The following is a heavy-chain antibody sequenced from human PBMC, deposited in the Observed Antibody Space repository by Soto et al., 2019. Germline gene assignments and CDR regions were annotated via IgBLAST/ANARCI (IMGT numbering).Heavy chain of an antibody. Sequence: EVQLVESGGGLVQPGRSLRLSCAASGFTFDDYAMHWVRQAPGKGLEWVSGISWNSGSIGYADSVKGRFTISRDNAKNSLYLQMNSLRAEDTALYYCAKDIEGMVATEKGGFDYWGQGTLVTVSS. CDR3: AKDIEGMVATEKGGFDY. V-gene: IGHV3-9*01. CDR2: ISWNSGSI. CDR1: GFTFDDYA. D-gene: IGHD5-12*01. J-gene: IGHJ4*02.